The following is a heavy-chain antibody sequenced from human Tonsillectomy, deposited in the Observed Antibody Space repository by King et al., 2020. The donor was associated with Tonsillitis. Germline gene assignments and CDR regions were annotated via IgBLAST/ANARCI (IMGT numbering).Heavy chain of an antibody. CDR2: IWYDGTNR. J-gene: IGHJ6*02. CDR1: GFAFSYYG. V-gene: IGHV3-33*08. CDR3: ARDPGVAAAAAEEDYYYGMDV. D-gene: IGHD6-13*01. Sequence: VQLVESGGGVVQPGRSLRLSCAASGFAFSYYGMHWVRQAPGKGLEWVAVIWYDGTNRYYADSVKGRFTLSRDNSKNTLYLQMNSRRVEDTAVYYCARDPGVAAAAAEEDYYYGMDVWGQGTTVTVSS.